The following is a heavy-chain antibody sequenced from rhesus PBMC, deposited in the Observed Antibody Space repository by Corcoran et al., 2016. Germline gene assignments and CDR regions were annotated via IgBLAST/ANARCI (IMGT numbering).Heavy chain of an antibody. D-gene: IGHD2-15*01. CDR1: GGSISSSNW. CDR2: IYGSGGST. Sequence: QVQLQESGPAVVKPSETLSLTCAVSGGSISSSNWWSWIRQSPGKGLEWIGGIYGSGGSTEYNPSLKSRVTMSKDTSKNQFSLKWSSVTAEDTAVYFCAREDVVVLRFWGQGVLVTVSS. J-gene: IGHJ4*01. CDR3: AREDVVVLRF. V-gene: IGHV4-93*01.